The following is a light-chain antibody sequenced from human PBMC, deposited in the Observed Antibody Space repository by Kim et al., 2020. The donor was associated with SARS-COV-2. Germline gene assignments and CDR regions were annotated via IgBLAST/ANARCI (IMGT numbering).Light chain of an antibody. CDR1: SGSIDDNY. CDR3: QSYNRSNVV. J-gene: IGLJ2*01. CDR2: EDD. Sequence: GKTLPISCPRSSGSIDDNYVQWYRQRPGGVPTAVIYEDDQRPSGVSDRFSGSIDNSSNSASLTISGLKTEDEADYYCQSYNRSNVVFGGGTQLTVL. V-gene: IGLV6-57*03.